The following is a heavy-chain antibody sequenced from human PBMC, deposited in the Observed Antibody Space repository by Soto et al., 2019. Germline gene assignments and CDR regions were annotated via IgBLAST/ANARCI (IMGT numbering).Heavy chain of an antibody. Sequence: QVQLVQSGAEVKKPGASVKVSCKVSGYTLTELSMHWVRQTPGKGLEWMGGFDPEDGETIYAQKFQGRVTMTEDTSTDTAYMALSSLRSEDTAVYYCATDRRDCSGGSCYSAVDYWGQGTLVTVSS. CDR1: GYTLTELS. J-gene: IGHJ4*02. V-gene: IGHV1-24*01. D-gene: IGHD2-15*01. CDR3: ATDRRDCSGGSCYSAVDY. CDR2: FDPEDGET.